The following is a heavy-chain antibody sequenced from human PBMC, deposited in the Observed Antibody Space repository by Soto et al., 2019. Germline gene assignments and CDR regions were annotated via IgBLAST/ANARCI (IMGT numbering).Heavy chain of an antibody. CDR3: AKGGGYFASGSYYNNYYMDV. J-gene: IGHJ6*03. D-gene: IGHD3-10*01. V-gene: IGHV3-23*01. CDR1: GFTFSSYA. CDR2: ISGSGGST. Sequence: GGSLRLSCAASGFTFSSYAMSWVRQAPGKGLEWVSVISGSGGSTYYADSVKGRFTISRDNSRNTLYLQMNSLRAEDTAVYYCAKGGGYFASGSYYNNYYMDVWGKGTTVTVSS.